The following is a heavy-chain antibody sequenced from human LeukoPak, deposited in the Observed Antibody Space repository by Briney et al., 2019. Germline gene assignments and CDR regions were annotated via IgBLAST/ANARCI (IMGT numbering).Heavy chain of an antibody. V-gene: IGHV4-4*02. CDR1: GGSISSSNW. J-gene: IGHJ4*02. D-gene: IGHD3-22*01. CDR3: ARHYYDRSGYYSTPHYFDY. Sequence: SETLSLTCAVSGGSISSSNWWSWVRQPPGKGLEWIGEIYHSGSTNYNPSLKSRVTISVDTSKNQFSLKLSSVTAADTAVYYCARHYYDRSGYYSTPHYFDYWGQGTLVTVSS. CDR2: IYHSGST.